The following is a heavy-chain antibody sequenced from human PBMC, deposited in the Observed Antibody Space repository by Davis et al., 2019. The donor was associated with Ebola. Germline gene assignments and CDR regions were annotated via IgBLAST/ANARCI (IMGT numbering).Heavy chain of an antibody. Sequence: GESLKISCAASRVTSTTNWIHWVRQAPGKGLVWVSRINPDGTKTGYADSVRGRFTISRDIAKNTLFLQMNSLRAEDTAVYYCAREHLRIAADYWGQGTLVTVSS. V-gene: IGHV3-74*01. CDR1: RVTSTTNW. J-gene: IGHJ4*02. D-gene: IGHD6-6*01. CDR3: AREHLRIAADY. CDR2: INPDGTKT.